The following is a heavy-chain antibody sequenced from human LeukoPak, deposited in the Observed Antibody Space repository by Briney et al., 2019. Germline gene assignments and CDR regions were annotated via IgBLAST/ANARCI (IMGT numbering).Heavy chain of an antibody. J-gene: IGHJ4*02. CDR3: ARDRDCGDGGCYPHFDY. Sequence: GGSLRLSCAASGFTFSCTWMSWVRQSPGKGLEWVANIRQDGSDRYYIDSVRGRFTISRDNAKNSLSLQMNSLRVEDTAVYYCARDRDCGDGGCYPHFDYWGQGVQVIVSS. CDR2: IRQDGSDR. V-gene: IGHV3-7*01. CDR1: GFTFSCTW. D-gene: IGHD2-15*01.